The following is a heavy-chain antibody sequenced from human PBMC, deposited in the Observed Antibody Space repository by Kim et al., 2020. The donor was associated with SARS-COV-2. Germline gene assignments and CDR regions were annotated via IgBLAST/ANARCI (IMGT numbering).Heavy chain of an antibody. CDR2: IYYSGST. CDR3: ARPSKGATVVTPYDAFDI. D-gene: IGHD1-26*01. V-gene: IGHV4-39*01. Sequence: SETLSLTCTVSGGSISSSSYYWVWIRQPPGKGLEWIGSIYYSGSTYYNPSLKSRVTISVDTSKNQFSLKLSSVTAADTAVYYCARPSKGATVVTPYDAFDIWGQGTMVTVSS. CDR1: GGSISSSSYY. J-gene: IGHJ3*02.